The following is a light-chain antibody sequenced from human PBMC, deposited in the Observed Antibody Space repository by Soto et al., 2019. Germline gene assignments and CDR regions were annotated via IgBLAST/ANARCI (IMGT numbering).Light chain of an antibody. CDR2: NVS. V-gene: IGLV2-14*03. CDR3: TSSTSRGTYV. Sequence: QSVLTQPASVSGSPGQSITISCTGTSSDVGAYNFVSWYRQHPGKAPKLIIYNVSDRPSGVSNRFSGSKSANTASLTISGLQAEDEADYYCTSSTSRGTYVFGTGTKVTVI. J-gene: IGLJ1*01. CDR1: SSDVGAYNF.